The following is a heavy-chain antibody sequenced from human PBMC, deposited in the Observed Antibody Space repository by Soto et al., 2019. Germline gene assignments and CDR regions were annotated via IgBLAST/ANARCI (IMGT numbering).Heavy chain of an antibody. CDR3: AREGDTYYDFWSGYPLDY. D-gene: IGHD3-3*01. J-gene: IGHJ4*02. Sequence: QVQLLESGGGVVQPGRSLRLSCAASGFTFSSYGMRWVRQAPGKGLEWVAVIWYDGSNKYYADSVKGRFTISRDNSKNTLYLQMNSLRAEDTAVYYCAREGDTYYDFWSGYPLDYWGQGTLVTVSS. CDR1: GFTFSSYG. CDR2: IWYDGSNK. V-gene: IGHV3-33*01.